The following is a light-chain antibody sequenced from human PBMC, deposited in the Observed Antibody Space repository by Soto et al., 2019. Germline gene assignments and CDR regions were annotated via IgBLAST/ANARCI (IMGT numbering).Light chain of an antibody. J-gene: IGKJ1*01. CDR3: QQYNSYPRT. CDR2: DAS. V-gene: IGKV1-5*01. CDR1: QSISSR. Sequence: DIQMTQSPSTLSASVGDRVTITCRASQSISSRLAWYQQKPGKAPKLLIYDASSLESGVPSRFSGSGSGTEFTLTISSLQPDDFATYYCQQYNSYPRTFGQGTTVDIK.